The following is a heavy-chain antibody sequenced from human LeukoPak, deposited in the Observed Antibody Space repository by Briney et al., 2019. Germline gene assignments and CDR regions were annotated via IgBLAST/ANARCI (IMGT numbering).Heavy chain of an antibody. V-gene: IGHV1-69*13. CDR3: ARDQYNYASGSLLIRKRTITPNNWFDP. CDR1: GGTFSSYA. D-gene: IGHD3-10*01. CDR2: IIPIFGTA. Sequence: SVKVSCKASGGTFSSYAISWVRQAPGQGLEWMGRIIPIFGTANYAQKFQGRVTVTADESTSTAHMELSSLRSEDTAVYYCARDQYNYASGSLLIRKRTITPNNWFDPWGQGTLVTVSS. J-gene: IGHJ5*02.